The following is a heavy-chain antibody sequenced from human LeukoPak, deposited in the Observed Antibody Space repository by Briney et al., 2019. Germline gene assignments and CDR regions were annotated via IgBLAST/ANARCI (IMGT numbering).Heavy chain of an antibody. CDR3: ARGLYSSSSAHYYYGMDV. D-gene: IGHD6-6*01. J-gene: IGHJ6*02. CDR1: GGSFSGYY. CDR2: INHSGST. Sequence: SETLSLTCAVYGGSFSGYYWSWIRQPPGKGLEWIGEINHSGSTNYNPSLKSRVTISVDTSKNQFSMKMSSVPAEDTAVYYCARGLYSSSSAHYYYGMDVWGQGTTVTVSS. V-gene: IGHV4-34*01.